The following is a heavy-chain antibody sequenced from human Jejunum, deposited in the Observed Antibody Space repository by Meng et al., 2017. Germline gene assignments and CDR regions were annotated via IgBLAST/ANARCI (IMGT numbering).Heavy chain of an antibody. V-gene: IGHV4-61*08. CDR1: GGSVSSAGYQ. CDR3: ARDHMGSLDY. Sequence: QVQLQGSGPGRVGPSVTLSLICAVSGGSVSSAGYQWSWIRQPPGKGLEWIGYASTNYNPSLKSRVTISVDTSKNQFSLRLTSVTAADTAVYYCARDHMGSLDYWGQGILVTVSS. CDR2: AST. J-gene: IGHJ4*02. D-gene: IGHD1-26*01.